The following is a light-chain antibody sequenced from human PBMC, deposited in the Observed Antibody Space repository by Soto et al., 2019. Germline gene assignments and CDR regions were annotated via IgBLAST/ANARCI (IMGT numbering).Light chain of an antibody. Sequence: DIQMTQSPSTLSASVGDRVTITCRASQSISSWLAWYQQKPGKAPKLLIYKASSLESGVPSRFSGSGSGTEFTLTISSLQPDEFATYYCQQYNSYSTFGQGTKLE. J-gene: IGKJ2*01. V-gene: IGKV1-5*03. CDR3: QQYNSYST. CDR1: QSISSW. CDR2: KAS.